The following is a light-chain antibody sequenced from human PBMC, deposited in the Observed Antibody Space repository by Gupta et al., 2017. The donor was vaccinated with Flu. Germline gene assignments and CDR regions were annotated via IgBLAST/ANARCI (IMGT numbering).Light chain of an antibody. V-gene: IGLV2-23*02. CDR2: LVN. CDR3: CSYAESTTWV. Sequence: SALTQPASVSVSPGQSLTISRTGNSSDVGSNNVVSWYQQHPGRAPKVIIDLVNKRPSGVSNRFSGSKSGNTASLTISGLDAEDEADYYCCSYAESTTWVFGGGTKLTVL. J-gene: IGLJ3*02. CDR1: SSDVGSNNV.